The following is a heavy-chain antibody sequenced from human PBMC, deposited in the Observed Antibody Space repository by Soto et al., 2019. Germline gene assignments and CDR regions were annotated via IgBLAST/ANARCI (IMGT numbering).Heavy chain of an antibody. CDR2: ISGSGGST. J-gene: IGHJ4*02. CDR1: GFTFSSYA. Sequence: GSLRLSCAASGFTFSSYAMSWVRQAPGKGLEWVSAISGSGGSTYYADSVKGRFTISRDNSKNTLYLQMNSLRAEDTAVYYCAKMVSRIAAAGPTYFDYWGQGTLVTVSS. V-gene: IGHV3-23*01. CDR3: AKMVSRIAAAGPTYFDY. D-gene: IGHD6-13*01.